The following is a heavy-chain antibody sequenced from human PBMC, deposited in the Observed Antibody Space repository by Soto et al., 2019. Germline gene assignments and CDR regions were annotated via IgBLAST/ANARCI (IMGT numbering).Heavy chain of an antibody. CDR2: ISSSSSTI. Sequence: PGGSLRLSCAASGFTFSSYSMNWVRQAPGKGLEWVSYISSSSSTIYYADSVKGRFTISRDNAKNSLYLQMNSLRDEDTAVYYCASLTYYYDSSGYRYFDYWGQGTLVTVSS. V-gene: IGHV3-48*02. CDR1: GFTFSSYS. CDR3: ASLTYYYDSSGYRYFDY. D-gene: IGHD3-22*01. J-gene: IGHJ4*02.